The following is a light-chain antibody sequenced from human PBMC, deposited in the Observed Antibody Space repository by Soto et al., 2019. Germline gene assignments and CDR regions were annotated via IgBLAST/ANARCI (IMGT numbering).Light chain of an antibody. J-gene: IGKJ1*01. CDR2: GAF. CDR1: RSFASSY. CDR3: QQYNDWPLT. Sequence: EIVLTQSPATLSLSPGERATLSCRASRSFASSYLAWYQQKPGQAPSLLIYGAFTRATGIPARFSGTGSGTEFTLTISSLQSEDFALYYCQQYNDWPLTFGQGTKVDIK. V-gene: IGKV3-15*01.